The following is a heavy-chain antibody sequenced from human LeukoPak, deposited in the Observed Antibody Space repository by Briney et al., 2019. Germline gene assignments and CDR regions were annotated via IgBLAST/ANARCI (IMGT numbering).Heavy chain of an antibody. J-gene: IGHJ3*02. CDR3: ARVTPHWNYDLKDAFDI. D-gene: IGHD1-7*01. Sequence: GASVKVSCKASGYTFTGYFVHWVRQAPGQGLEWMGWINPNSGGTNYAQKFQGRVTMTRDTSISTAYMELSRLRSDDTAVYYCARVTPHWNYDLKDAFDIWGQGTMVTVSS. V-gene: IGHV1-2*02. CDR1: GYTFTGYF. CDR2: INPNSGGT.